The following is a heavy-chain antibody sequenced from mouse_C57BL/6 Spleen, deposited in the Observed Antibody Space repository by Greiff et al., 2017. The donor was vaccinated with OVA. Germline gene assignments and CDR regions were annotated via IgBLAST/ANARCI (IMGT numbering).Heavy chain of an antibody. CDR2: ISSGSSTI. J-gene: IGHJ3*01. Sequence: EVKVEESGGGLVKPGGSLKLSCAASGFTFSDYGMHWVRQAPEKGLEWVAYISSGSSTIYYADTVKGRFTISRDNAKNTLFLQMTSLRSEDTAMYYCARPLYGYEFAYWGQGTLVTVSA. CDR1: GFTFSDYG. D-gene: IGHD2-2*01. CDR3: ARPLYGYEFAY. V-gene: IGHV5-17*01.